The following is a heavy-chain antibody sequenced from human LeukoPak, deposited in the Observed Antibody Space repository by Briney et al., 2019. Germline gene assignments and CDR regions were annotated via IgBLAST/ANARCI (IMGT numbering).Heavy chain of an antibody. Sequence: PGESLRLSCAASGFTFSSFVMSWVRQAPGKGLEWVSTVSGFGTGTYYADSVKGRFTISRDNSRSTLYLQTHSLRAEDTAIYYCAKDLIGCSSTSCYGFDYFDYWGQGILVTVSS. J-gene: IGHJ4*02. CDR2: VSGFGTGT. V-gene: IGHV3-23*01. D-gene: IGHD2-2*01. CDR1: GFTFSSFV. CDR3: AKDLIGCSSTSCYGFDYFDY.